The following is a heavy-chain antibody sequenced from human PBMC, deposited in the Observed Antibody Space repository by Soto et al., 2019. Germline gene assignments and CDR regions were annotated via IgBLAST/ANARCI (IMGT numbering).Heavy chain of an antibody. CDR2: IANTGST. D-gene: IGHD4-4*01. Sequence: SETLSLTCTFSGGSPNYYYWTWIRQPPGKGLEWIGNIANTGSTNYNPSLKSRVTISVDTPNNQFSLRLSSVTAADTAVYYCARDDRDDYIGNFQHWGQGTLVTVSS. J-gene: IGHJ1*01. CDR3: ARDDRDDYIGNFQH. CDR1: GGSPNYYY. V-gene: IGHV4-59*12.